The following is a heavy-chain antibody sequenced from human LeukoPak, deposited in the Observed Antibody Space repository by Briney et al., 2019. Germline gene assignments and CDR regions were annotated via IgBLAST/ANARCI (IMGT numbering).Heavy chain of an antibody. J-gene: IGHJ5*02. CDR1: GFNFRSKY. Sequence: GGSLRLSCAASGFNFRSKYMSWVRQAPGKGLECVSVFYSSGTTAYADSVKGRFTVSIDNSNNTLYLQMNSLRAEDTAVYYCARVSFGPASEWFDPWGQGTLVTVSS. CDR2: FYSSGTT. D-gene: IGHD3/OR15-3a*01. CDR3: ARVSFGPASEWFDP. V-gene: IGHV3-53*01.